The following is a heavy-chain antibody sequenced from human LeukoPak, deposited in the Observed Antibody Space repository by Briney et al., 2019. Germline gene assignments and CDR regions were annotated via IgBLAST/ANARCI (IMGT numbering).Heavy chain of an antibody. CDR3: ARIGYSSSAFDY. J-gene: IGHJ4*02. Sequence: PGGSLRLSCAASGFPFSSYWMSWVRQAPGKGLEWVANIKQDGSVKYYVDSVKGRFTISRDNAKNSVYLQMNSLRAEDTAVYYCARIGYSSSAFDYWGQGILVTVSS. V-gene: IGHV3-7*01. CDR2: IKQDGSVK. D-gene: IGHD2-15*01. CDR1: GFPFSSYW.